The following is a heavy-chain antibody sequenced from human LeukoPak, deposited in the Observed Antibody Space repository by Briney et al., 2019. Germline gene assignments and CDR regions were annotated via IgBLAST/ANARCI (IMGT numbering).Heavy chain of an antibody. Sequence: GGSLRLSCAASGFTFSSYAMSWVRQAPGKGLEWVSAISDSGGSTYYADSVKGRFTISRDNSKNTLYLQMNSLRAEDTAVYYCAKRDSGSYFNWFDPWGQGTLVTVSS. D-gene: IGHD1-26*01. CDR1: GFTFSSYA. V-gene: IGHV3-23*01. CDR2: ISDSGGST. J-gene: IGHJ5*02. CDR3: AKRDSGSYFNWFDP.